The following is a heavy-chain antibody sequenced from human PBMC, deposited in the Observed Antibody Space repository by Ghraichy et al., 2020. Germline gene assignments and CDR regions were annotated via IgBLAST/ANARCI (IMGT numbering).Heavy chain of an antibody. CDR1: GFTFSTCN. J-gene: IGHJ2*01. Sequence: GGSLRLSCAASGFTFSTCNMNWVRQAPGKGLEWLSYISSGSSTTYYADSVKGRFIISRDNARNSLYLQMDSLRDEDTAVYYCARRSGYETTVATRYFDLWGRGTLVSVSS. CDR3: ARRSGYETTVATRYFDL. V-gene: IGHV3-48*02. D-gene: IGHD4-17*01. CDR2: ISSGSSTT.